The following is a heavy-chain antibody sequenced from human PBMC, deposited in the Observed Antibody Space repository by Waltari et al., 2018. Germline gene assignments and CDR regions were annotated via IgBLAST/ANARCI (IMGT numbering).Heavy chain of an antibody. CDR1: GFTFRSYA. D-gene: IGHD4-17*01. V-gene: IGHV3-23*01. J-gene: IGHJ4*02. CDR2: IRGSGGST. Sequence: VQLLESGGGLVQSGGSLRLSCAASGFTFRSYAMNWVRQAPGKGGGWGSVIRGSGGSTDYADSVKGRFTISRDNSKNTLYLQMNNLRVEDTAVYYCASSLYGDYTQIWGRVFDYWGQGTLVTVSS. CDR3: ASSLYGDYTQIWGRVFDY.